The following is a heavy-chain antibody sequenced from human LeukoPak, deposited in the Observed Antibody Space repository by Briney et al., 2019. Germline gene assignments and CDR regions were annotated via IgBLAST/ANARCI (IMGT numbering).Heavy chain of an antibody. CDR1: GFTFSSDA. CDR2: INGGGGST. J-gene: IGHJ4*02. V-gene: IGHV3-23*01. Sequence: PGGSLRLSCAASGFTFSSDAMNWGRQAPGKGRGWGSIINGGGGSTYCATSVKGRFTISRDNSKNTLSLQMNSLRAEDTAVYYCAKGHSGNYYNFDSWGQGTLVTVSS. CDR3: AKGHSGNYYNFDS. D-gene: IGHD1-26*01.